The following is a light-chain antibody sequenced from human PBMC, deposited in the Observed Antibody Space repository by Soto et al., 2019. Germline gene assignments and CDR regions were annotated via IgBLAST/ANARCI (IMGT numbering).Light chain of an antibody. CDR3: ETWDGSLSAVV. V-gene: IGLV1-51*01. CDR1: SSNIGTNY. J-gene: IGLJ2*01. CDR2: DNN. Sequence: QPVLTQPPSVSATPGQKVTISCSGSSSNIGTNYVSWYQQLPGTAPKLLIYDNNKRPSGIPDRFSGSKSGTSATLGITGLQTGDEADYYCETWDGSLSAVVFGGGTKLTVL.